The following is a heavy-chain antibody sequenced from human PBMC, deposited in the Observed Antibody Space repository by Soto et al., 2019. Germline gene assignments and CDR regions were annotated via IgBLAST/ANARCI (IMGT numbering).Heavy chain of an antibody. D-gene: IGHD4-17*01. J-gene: IGHJ4*02. CDR1: GYSFTTSG. CDR2: ISTYNGNT. Sequence: QAQLVQSGAEVKEPGASGKVSCKASGYSFTTSGITWVRQAPGQVLEGMGWISTYNGNTNYAQNLQDRVTLPTDTSTSTAYMELRSLRSDDTAVYYCARRLYGDYDYWGQGSLVTVSS. V-gene: IGHV1-18*01. CDR3: ARRLYGDYDY.